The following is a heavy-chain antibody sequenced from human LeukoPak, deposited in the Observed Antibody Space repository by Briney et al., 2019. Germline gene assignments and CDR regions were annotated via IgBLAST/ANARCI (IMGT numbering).Heavy chain of an antibody. Sequence: GGSLRLSCAASGFTFSSYGMHWVRQAPGKGLEWVAVISYDGSSKYYADSVKGRFTISRDNSKNTLYLQMNSLRAEDTAVYYCAKDGGYFEDWGQGTLVTVSS. V-gene: IGHV3-30*18. D-gene: IGHD3-16*01. CDR1: GFTFSSYG. CDR2: ISYDGSSK. CDR3: AKDGGYFED. J-gene: IGHJ4*02.